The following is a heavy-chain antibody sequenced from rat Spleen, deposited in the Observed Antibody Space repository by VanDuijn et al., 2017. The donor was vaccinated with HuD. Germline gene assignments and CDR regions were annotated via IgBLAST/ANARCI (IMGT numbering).Heavy chain of an antibody. CDR2: ITYDGSGT. CDR1: GFTFSDYY. J-gene: IGHJ3*01. D-gene: IGHD1-2*01. V-gene: IGHV5-7*01. CDR3: ARHPTDYYSSYIYNWFAY. Sequence: EVQLVESDGGLVQPGRSLKLSCAASGFTFSDYYMAWVRQAPKKGLEWVATITYDGSGTYYRDSVKGRFTISRDSAKSTLYLQMDSLRSEDTATYYCARHPTDYYSSYIYNWFAYWGQGTLVTVSS.